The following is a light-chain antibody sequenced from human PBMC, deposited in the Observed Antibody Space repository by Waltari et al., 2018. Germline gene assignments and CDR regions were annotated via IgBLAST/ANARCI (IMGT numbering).Light chain of an antibody. CDR2: TDN. J-gene: IGLJ2*01. CDR1: SSNIGVNT. CDR3: QTWDDSLNGVV. Sequence: QSVLTQPPSASGTPGQTVTISCSGSSSNIGVNTVNWYQQLPGTAPKLLIYTDNLRPSGVPDRFSGSKPGTSASLAISGLQSEDEADYHCQTWDDSLNGVVFGGGTKLTVL. V-gene: IGLV1-44*01.